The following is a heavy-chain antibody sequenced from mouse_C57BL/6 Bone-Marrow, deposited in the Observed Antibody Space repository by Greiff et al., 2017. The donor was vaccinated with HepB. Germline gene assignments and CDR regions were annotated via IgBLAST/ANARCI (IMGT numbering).Heavy chain of an antibody. V-gene: IGHV14-3*01. CDR2: IDPANGNT. CDR1: GFNIKNTY. CDR3: ASHFYDYDGLFDY. D-gene: IGHD2-4*01. Sequence: EVKLVESVAELVRPGASVKLSCTASGFNIKNTYMHWVKQRPEQGLEWIGRIDPANGNTKYAPKFQGKATITADTSSNTAYLQLRSLTSEDTAIYYCASHFYDYDGLFDYWGQGTTLTVSS. J-gene: IGHJ2*01.